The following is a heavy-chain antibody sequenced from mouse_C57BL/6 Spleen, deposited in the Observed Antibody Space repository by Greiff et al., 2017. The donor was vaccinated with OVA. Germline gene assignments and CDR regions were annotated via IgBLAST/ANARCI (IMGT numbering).Heavy chain of an antibody. J-gene: IGHJ2*01. CDR2: INPGSGGT. Sequence: QVQLQQSGAELVRPGTSVKVSCKASGYAFTNYLIECVKQRPGQGLEWIGVINPGSGGTNYNEKFKGKATLTADKSSSTAYMQLSSLTSEDSAVYFCARSGGSSYGDYWGQGTTLTVSS. CDR1: GYAFTNYL. D-gene: IGHD1-1*01. V-gene: IGHV1-54*01. CDR3: ARSGGSSYGDY.